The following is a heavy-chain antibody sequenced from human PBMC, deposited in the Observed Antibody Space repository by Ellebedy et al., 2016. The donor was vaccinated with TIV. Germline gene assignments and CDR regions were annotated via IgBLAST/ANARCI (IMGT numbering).Heavy chain of an antibody. CDR1: GFTFDHYA. Sequence: GESLKISCAASGFTFDHYAMCWVRQAPGKGLEWVSLISWDAVITYYAGSVRGRFTISRDNSKNSLYLQMNSLISEDTALYYCATALRGQQLIPEYFQHWGQGTLVTVSS. D-gene: IGHD3-3*01. CDR3: ATALRGQQLIPEYFQH. J-gene: IGHJ1*01. V-gene: IGHV3-43D*03. CDR2: ISWDAVIT.